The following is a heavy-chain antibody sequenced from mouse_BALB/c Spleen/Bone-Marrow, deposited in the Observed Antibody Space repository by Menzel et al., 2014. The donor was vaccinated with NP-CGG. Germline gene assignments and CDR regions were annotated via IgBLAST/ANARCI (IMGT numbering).Heavy chain of an antibody. V-gene: IGHV7-3*02. CDR1: GFTFTDYY. CDR2: IRNKANGYTT. J-gene: IGHJ1*01. CDR3: ARDGKVRIYWYFDV. D-gene: IGHD2-14*01. Sequence: EVKLMESGGGLVQPGGSLRLSCATSGFTFTDYYMSWVRQPPGKALEWLGFIRNKANGYTTEYSASVKGRFTISRDNSQSILYLQMNTLRAEDSATYYCARDGKVRIYWYFDVWGAGTTVTVSS.